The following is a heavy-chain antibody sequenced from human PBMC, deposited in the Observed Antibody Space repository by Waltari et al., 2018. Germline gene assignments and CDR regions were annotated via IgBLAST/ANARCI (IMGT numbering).Heavy chain of an antibody. J-gene: IGHJ4*02. CDR2: INPNSGGT. V-gene: IGHV1-2*02. CDR3: ARVDGTTVTTSNFDY. D-gene: IGHD4-17*01. Sequence: QVQLVQSGAEVKKPGASVKVSCKASGYSFTGYYIHWVRQAPGQGLEWMGWINPNSGGTNYAQKFQGRVTMTRDTSINTAYMELSRLRSDDTAVYYCARVDGTTVTTSNFDYWGQGTLVTVSS. CDR1: GYSFTGYY.